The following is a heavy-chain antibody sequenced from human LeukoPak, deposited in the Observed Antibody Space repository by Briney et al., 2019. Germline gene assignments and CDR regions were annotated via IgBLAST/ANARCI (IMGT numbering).Heavy chain of an antibody. Sequence: SETLSLTCAVYGGSFSGYYWSWIRQPPGKGLEWIGEINHSGSTNYNPSLKSRVTISVDTSKNQFSLKLSSVTAADTAVYYCARRRDSGSFVWGQGTLVTVSS. CDR2: INHSGST. D-gene: IGHD1-26*01. CDR3: ARRRDSGSFV. J-gene: IGHJ4*02. V-gene: IGHV4-34*01. CDR1: GGSFSGYY.